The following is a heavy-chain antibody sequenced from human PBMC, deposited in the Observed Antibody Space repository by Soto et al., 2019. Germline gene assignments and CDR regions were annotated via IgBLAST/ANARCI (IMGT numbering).Heavy chain of an antibody. CDR3: ASGRPAYYYYMDV. J-gene: IGHJ6*03. V-gene: IGHV4-59*01. CDR2: IYYSGST. CDR1: GGSISSYY. Sequence: SETLSLTCTVSGGSISSYYWSWIRQPPGKGLEWIGFIYYSGSTNYNPSLQSRVTITVDTAKNQYALKLSTVTAADTAVDYCASGRPAYYYYMDVWGKGTTVTVSS. D-gene: IGHD3-10*01.